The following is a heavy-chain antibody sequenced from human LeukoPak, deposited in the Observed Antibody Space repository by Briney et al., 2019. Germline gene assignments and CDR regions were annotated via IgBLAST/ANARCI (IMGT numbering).Heavy chain of an antibody. Sequence: SVKVSCKASGGTFSSYAISWVRQAPGQGLEWMGGIIPIFGTANYAQKFQGRVTITTDESTSTAYMELSSLRSEDTAVYYCARGPARGYETIAAAGRYFDYWGQGTLVTVSS. CDR3: ARGPARGYETIAAAGRYFDY. J-gene: IGHJ4*02. CDR1: GGTFSSYA. CDR2: IIPIFGTA. V-gene: IGHV1-69*05. D-gene: IGHD6-13*01.